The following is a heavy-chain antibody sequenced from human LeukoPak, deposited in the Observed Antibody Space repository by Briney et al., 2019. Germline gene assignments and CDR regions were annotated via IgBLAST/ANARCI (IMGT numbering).Heavy chain of an antibody. J-gene: IGHJ4*02. CDR2: ISAYNGNT. CDR3: AREPYSSGWYYYLDS. CDR1: GYTFTYYA. Sequence: GASVKVTCKASGYTFTYYAISWVRQAPGQGLEWMGWISAYNGNTNYAEKFQDRASMTIDTSTSTAYMELRSLRSDDTAVYYCAREPYSSGWYYYLDSWGQGTLVTVSS. V-gene: IGHV1-18*01. D-gene: IGHD6-19*01.